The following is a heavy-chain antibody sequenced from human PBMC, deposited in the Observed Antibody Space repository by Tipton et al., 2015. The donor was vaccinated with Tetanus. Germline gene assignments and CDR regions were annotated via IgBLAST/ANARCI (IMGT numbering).Heavy chain of an antibody. V-gene: IGHV5-10-1*01. Sequence: QLVQSGAEVKKPGESLRISCKGSGYSFTSYWISWVRQMPGKGLEWMGRIDPSDSYTNYSLSFQGHVTISADKSISTAYLQWSSLKASDTAMYYCARLPLSGYYYDSSGYYLSDYWGQGTLVTVSS. CDR3: ARLPLSGYYYDSSGYYLSDY. D-gene: IGHD3-22*01. CDR1: GYSFTSYW. CDR2: IDPSDSYT. J-gene: IGHJ4*02.